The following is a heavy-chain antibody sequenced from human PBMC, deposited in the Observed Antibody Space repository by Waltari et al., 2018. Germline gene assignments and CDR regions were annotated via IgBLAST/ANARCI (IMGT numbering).Heavy chain of an antibody. CDR1: GYTFTGYA. Sequence: LVQSGAEVKKPGASVKVSCKASGYTFTGYAILWVRQAPGQELEWMGRINPKNGDTHYAQKFQGRVAMTTDTSTNTAFMELHSLRSDDTAVYYCLRDSSGSHFDYWGQGTLVTVSS. D-gene: IGHD3-22*01. CDR2: INPKNGDT. V-gene: IGHV1-2*06. J-gene: IGHJ4*02. CDR3: LRDSSGSHFDY.